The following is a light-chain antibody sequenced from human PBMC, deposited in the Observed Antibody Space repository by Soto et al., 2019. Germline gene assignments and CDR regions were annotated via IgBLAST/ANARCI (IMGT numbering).Light chain of an antibody. CDR3: LQNHNYPRT. CDR2: GAS. J-gene: IGKJ1*01. V-gene: IGKV1-6*01. CDR1: QDISDD. Sequence: AIQMTQSPSSLSASVGDRVTITCRASQDISDDVGWYQQTPGKAPKLLICGASRLQSGVPSRFSGSGSGAAFTLTITSLRPEDSATYYCLQNHNYPRTFGQGTKVEI.